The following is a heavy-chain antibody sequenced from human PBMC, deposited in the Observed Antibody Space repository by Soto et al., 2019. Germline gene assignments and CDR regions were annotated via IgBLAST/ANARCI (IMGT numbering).Heavy chain of an antibody. CDR2: SRAKDESI. J-gene: IGHJ3*02. CDR3: ASKTLRDAIDI. CDR1: GFDFRIYE. Sequence: WGTLRLSCVASGFDFRIYELNWVRQARGKGLEWGSNSRAKDESIYYADSVKGRVSVSRDNAKNSLFREMNGLRVDDTAVYYCASKTLRDAIDIWGQGTMVTVSS. V-gene: IGHV3-48*03.